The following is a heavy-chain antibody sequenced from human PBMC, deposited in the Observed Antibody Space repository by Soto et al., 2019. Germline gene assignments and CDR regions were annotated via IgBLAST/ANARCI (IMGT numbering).Heavy chain of an antibody. J-gene: IGHJ6*02. CDR3: ARETYYYDSSGYYLTGYYGMDV. Sequence: SETLSLTCTVSGGSISSSSYYWGWIRQPPGKGLEWIGSIYYSGRTYYNQSLKSQVTISVDTSKNQFSLKLSSVTAADTAVYYCARETYYYDSSGYYLTGYYGMDVWGQGTTVT. V-gene: IGHV4-39*01. D-gene: IGHD3-22*01. CDR1: GGSISSSSYY. CDR2: IYYSGRT.